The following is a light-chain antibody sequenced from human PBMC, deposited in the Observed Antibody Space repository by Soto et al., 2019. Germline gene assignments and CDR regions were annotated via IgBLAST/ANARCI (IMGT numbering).Light chain of an antibody. V-gene: IGKV3-15*01. CDR3: QQYNNWPSWT. CDR1: QSVSSN. Sequence: EIVMTQSPATLSVSPGERATLSCRASQSVSSNLAWYQQKPGQAPRLLIYGASTTATGIPARFSGSGSGTEFTLNISSLQSEDVAVYYCQQYNNWPSWTFGQGTKVEIK. CDR2: GAS. J-gene: IGKJ1*01.